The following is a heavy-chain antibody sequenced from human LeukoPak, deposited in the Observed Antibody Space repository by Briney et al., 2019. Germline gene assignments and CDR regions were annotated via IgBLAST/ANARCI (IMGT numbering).Heavy chain of an antibody. CDR1: GFIFSSYT. Sequence: GGSLRLSCAASGFIFSSYTMNWVRQAPGEGREWVSYISSGSSTKYYADSVKGRFTISRDNAKNSLYLQMNSLRAEDTALYYCARDQDYYGSGTLFDYWGQGTLVTVSS. CDR2: ISSGSSTK. V-gene: IGHV3-48*04. CDR3: ARDQDYYGSGTLFDY. D-gene: IGHD3-10*01. J-gene: IGHJ4*02.